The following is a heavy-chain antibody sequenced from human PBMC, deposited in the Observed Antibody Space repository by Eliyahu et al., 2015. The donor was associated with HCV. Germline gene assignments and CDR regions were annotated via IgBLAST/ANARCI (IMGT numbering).Heavy chain of an antibody. V-gene: IGHV5-10-1*01. CDR3: AREGGYYDILTGYPFDP. J-gene: IGHJ5*02. D-gene: IGHD3-9*01. Sequence: EVQLVQSGAEVKKPGESLRISCKGSGYSFTSYWISWVRQMPGKGLEWMGRIDPSDSYTNYSPSFQGHVTISADKSISTAYLQWSSLKASDTAMYYCAREGGYYDILTGYPFDPWGQGTLVTVSS. CDR2: IDPSDSYT. CDR1: GYSFTSYW.